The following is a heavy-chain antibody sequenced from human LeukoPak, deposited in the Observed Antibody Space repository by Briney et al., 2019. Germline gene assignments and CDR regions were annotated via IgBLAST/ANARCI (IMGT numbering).Heavy chain of an antibody. CDR3: ARGTAYTEHSFFDY. CDR1: GYTFTGYY. J-gene: IGHJ4*02. D-gene: IGHD3-16*01. V-gene: IGHV1-2*02. CDR2: INPNSGDT. Sequence: ASVKVSCKASGYTFTGYYLHWVRQAPGQGPEWMGWINPNSGDTNYAQNFQGRVTMTWDTSISTAYMGLSRLKSDDTAIYYCARGTAYTEHSFFDYWGQGTLVAVSS.